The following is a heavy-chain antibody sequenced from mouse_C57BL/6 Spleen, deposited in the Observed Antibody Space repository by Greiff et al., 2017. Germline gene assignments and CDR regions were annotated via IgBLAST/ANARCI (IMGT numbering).Heavy chain of an antibody. D-gene: IGHD1-1*01. CDR1: GFNIKDYY. CDR3: AGYGRPKFAY. CDR2: IDPEDGET. V-gene: IGHV14-2*01. Sequence: VQLQQSGAELVKPGASVKLSCTASGFNIKDYYMHWVKQRTEQGLEWIGRIDPEDGETTYAPKFQGQATITADTSSNSAYLQLSSVTSEDTAVSYCAGYGRPKFAYWGQGTLVTVSA. J-gene: IGHJ3*01.